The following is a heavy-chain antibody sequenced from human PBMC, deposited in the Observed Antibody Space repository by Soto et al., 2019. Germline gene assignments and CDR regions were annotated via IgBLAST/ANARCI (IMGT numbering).Heavy chain of an antibody. V-gene: IGHV4-59*01. CDR3: ARDRAAMVRGDPDYYYYYVMDV. J-gene: IGHJ6*02. Sequence: PSETLSLTCTVSGGSISSYYWSWIRQPPGKGLEWIGYIYYSGSTNYNPSLKSRVTISVDTSKNQFSLKLSSVTAADTAVYYCARDRAAMVRGDPDYYYYYVMDVWGQGTTVTVSS. D-gene: IGHD3-10*01. CDR1: GGSISSYY. CDR2: IYYSGST.